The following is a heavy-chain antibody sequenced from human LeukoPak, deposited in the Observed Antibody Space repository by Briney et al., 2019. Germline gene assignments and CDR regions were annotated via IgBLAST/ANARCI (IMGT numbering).Heavy chain of an antibody. V-gene: IGHV3-23*01. Sequence: SGGSLRLSCAASGFTFSRQAMSWVRQASGKGLEWVSGISGSGGSTYYADSVKGRFTITRDNSKNTLYLQMNSLRAEDTALYYCAKAATSYYFDYWGQGTLVTVSS. CDR3: AKAATSYYFDY. CDR2: ISGSGGST. CDR1: GFTFSRQA. J-gene: IGHJ4*02. D-gene: IGHD5-24*01.